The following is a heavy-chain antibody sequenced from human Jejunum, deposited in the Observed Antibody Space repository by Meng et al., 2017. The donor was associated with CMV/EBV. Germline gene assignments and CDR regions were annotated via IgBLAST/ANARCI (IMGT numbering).Heavy chain of an antibody. J-gene: IGHJ2*01. CDR1: GHSFSDFY. V-gene: IGHV1-2*06. D-gene: IGHD3-16*01. Sequence: VSCKASGHSFSDFYLPWVRQAPGQGLEWVGRINVNTGVTNFTQRFLGRATMTADASNNTVYMELKKLTSDDTALYYCARDRGAWFFDLWGRGTLVTVSS. CDR2: INVNTGVT. CDR3: ARDRGAWFFDL.